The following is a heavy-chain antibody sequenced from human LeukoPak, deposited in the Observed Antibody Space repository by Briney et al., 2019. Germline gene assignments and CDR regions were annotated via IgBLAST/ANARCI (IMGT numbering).Heavy chain of an antibody. Sequence: PSQTLSLTCAVSGGSISSGGYSWSWIRQPPGKGLEWIGYIYHSGSTNYNPSLKSRVTISVDTSKNQFSLKLSSVTAADTAVYYCARVSSSSWYPYYFDYWGQGTLVTVSS. V-gene: IGHV4-30-2*01. CDR1: GGSISSGGYS. CDR3: ARVSSSSWYPYYFDY. CDR2: IYHSGST. D-gene: IGHD6-13*01. J-gene: IGHJ4*02.